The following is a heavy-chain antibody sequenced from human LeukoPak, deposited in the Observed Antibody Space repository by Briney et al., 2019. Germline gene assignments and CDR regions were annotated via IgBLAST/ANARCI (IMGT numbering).Heavy chain of an antibody. V-gene: IGHV4-61*01. D-gene: IGHD3-9*01. J-gene: IGHJ5*02. CDR2: IYYSGST. CDR1: GGSVSSGSYY. Sequence: SETLSLTCTVSGGSVSSGSYYWSWIRQPPGKGLEWIGYIYYSGSTNYNPSLKSRVTISADTSKNQFSLKLSSVTAADTAVYYCARGPYYDILTDYLRASPPHWWFDPWGQGTLVTVSS. CDR3: ARGPYYDILTDYLRASPPHWWFDP.